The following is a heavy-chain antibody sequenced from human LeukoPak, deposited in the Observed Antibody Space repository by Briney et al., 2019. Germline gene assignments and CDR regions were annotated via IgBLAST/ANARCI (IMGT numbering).Heavy chain of an antibody. CDR3: ARDCSGGSCYWGLDY. D-gene: IGHD2-15*01. V-gene: IGHV3-30*02. Sequence: GGSLRLSCAASGFTFSNYGMHWVRQAPGKGLEWVAFIRYDGDSTHYADSVKGRFTISRDNSENTLHLQMSSLRAEDTALYYCARDCSGGSCYWGLDYWGQGTLVTVSS. CDR2: IRYDGDST. CDR1: GFTFSNYG. J-gene: IGHJ4*02.